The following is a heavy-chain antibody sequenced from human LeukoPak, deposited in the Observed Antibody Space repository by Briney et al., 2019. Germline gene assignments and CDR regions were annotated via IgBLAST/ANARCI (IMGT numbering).Heavy chain of an antibody. D-gene: IGHD3-10*02. J-gene: IGHJ3*02. CDR3: ARDYVYAFNI. CDR1: GFTFSSYG. Sequence: GGSLRLSCAASGFTFSSYGLHWVRQAPGKGLEWVALIWYDGTNNYYGDSVKGRFTISRDNSKNTLYLQMDSLRDEDTAVYYCARDYVYAFNIWGQGTMVTVSS. CDR2: IWYDGTNN. V-gene: IGHV3-33*01.